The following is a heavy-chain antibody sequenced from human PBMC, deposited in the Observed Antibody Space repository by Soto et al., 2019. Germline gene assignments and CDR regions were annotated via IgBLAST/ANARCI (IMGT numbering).Heavy chain of an antibody. V-gene: IGHV3-23*01. CDR1: GFTFSSYA. CDR3: AKDPESSGYSDYLGHYYYYMDV. D-gene: IGHD5-12*01. J-gene: IGHJ6*03. Sequence: EVQLLESGGGLVQPGGSLRLSCAASGFTFSSYAMSWVRQAPGKGLEWVSAISGSGGSTYYADSVKGRFTISRDNSKNTLYLQMNSLRAEDTAVYYCAKDPESSGYSDYLGHYYYYMDVWGKGTTVTVSS. CDR2: ISGSGGST.